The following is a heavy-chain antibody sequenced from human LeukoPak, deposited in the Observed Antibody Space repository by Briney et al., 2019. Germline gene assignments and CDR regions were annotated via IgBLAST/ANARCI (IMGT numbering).Heavy chain of an antibody. CDR2: IYYSGST. Sequence: SETLSLTCTVSGGSVSSGSYYWSWIRQPPGKGLEWIGYIYYSGSTNYNPSLKSRVTISVDTSKNQFSLKLSSVTAADTAVYYCARESSGWYYFDYWGQGTLVAVSS. J-gene: IGHJ4*02. D-gene: IGHD6-19*01. V-gene: IGHV4-61*01. CDR3: ARESSGWYYFDY. CDR1: GGSVSSGSYY.